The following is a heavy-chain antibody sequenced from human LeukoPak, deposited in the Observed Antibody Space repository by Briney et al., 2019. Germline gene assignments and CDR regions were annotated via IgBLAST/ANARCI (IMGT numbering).Heavy chain of an antibody. V-gene: IGHV3-20*04. CDR1: GFIFADFG. J-gene: IGHJ4*02. Sequence: GGSLRLSCVGSGFIFADFGMNWVRQPPGKGLEWGAGINWNGGSIGYADSVKGRFTISRDNAKNSLYLQMNSLRADDTALYYCARDGGYCSSTNCYTYDYWGQGALVTVSS. D-gene: IGHD2-2*02. CDR2: INWNGGSI. CDR3: ARDGGYCSSTNCYTYDY.